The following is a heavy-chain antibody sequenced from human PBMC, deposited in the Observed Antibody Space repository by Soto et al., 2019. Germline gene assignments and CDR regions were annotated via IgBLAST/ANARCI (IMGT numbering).Heavy chain of an antibody. CDR2: ISSHGNDK. CDR1: AFTFNNFA. D-gene: IGHD6-13*01. CDR3: AKDRAIAAAGYNFDY. J-gene: IGHJ4*02. Sequence: QVQLVESGGGVVQPGRSLRLSCAASAFTFNNFAMHWVRQAPGKGLEWVAVISSHGNDKYYADSVKGRFTISRDNSKNTLYLQMNSLRAEDTAVYYCAKDRAIAAAGYNFDYWGQGTLVTVSS. V-gene: IGHV3-30*18.